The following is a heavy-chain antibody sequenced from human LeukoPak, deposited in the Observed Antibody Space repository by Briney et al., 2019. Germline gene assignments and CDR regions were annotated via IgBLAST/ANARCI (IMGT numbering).Heavy chain of an antibody. D-gene: IGHD2-15*01. V-gene: IGHV4-39*01. Sequence: SETLSLTCTVSGGSISSSSYYWGWLRQPPGKGLEWIGSFYYSGSSYYNPSLKSRVTISVGTSKNQFSLKLSSVTAADTAVYYCARLKVVNDYYVYYGMDVWGQGTTVTVSS. CDR2: FYYSGSS. CDR1: GGSISSSSYY. J-gene: IGHJ6*02. CDR3: ARLKVVNDYYVYYGMDV.